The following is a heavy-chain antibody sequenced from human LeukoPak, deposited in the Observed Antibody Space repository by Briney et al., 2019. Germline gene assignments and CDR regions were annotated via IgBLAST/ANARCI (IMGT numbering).Heavy chain of an antibody. CDR3: ARDRRCSSTSCYGYYYMDV. D-gene: IGHD2-2*01. CDR2: ISSSGSTI. Sequence: PGGSLRLSCAASGFTFSSYEMNWVRQAPGKGLEWVSYISSSGSTIYYADSVKGRSTISRDNAKNSLYLQMNSLRAEDTAVYYCARDRRCSSTSCYGYYYMDVWGKGTTVTISS. V-gene: IGHV3-48*03. J-gene: IGHJ6*03. CDR1: GFTFSSYE.